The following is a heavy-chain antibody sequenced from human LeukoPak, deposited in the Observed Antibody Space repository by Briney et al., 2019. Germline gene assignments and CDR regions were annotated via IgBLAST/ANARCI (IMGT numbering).Heavy chain of an antibody. Sequence: SETLSLTCTVYGASFSGYYWTWVRQPPGKGLEWIGEINHSGSTKYNPSLKSRVTISVDKSKNQFSLKLSSVTAADTAVYYCASGSGTTVNRWGQGTLVTVSS. J-gene: IGHJ5*02. CDR2: INHSGST. D-gene: IGHD4-17*01. CDR3: ASGSGTTVNR. V-gene: IGHV4-34*01. CDR1: GASFSGYY.